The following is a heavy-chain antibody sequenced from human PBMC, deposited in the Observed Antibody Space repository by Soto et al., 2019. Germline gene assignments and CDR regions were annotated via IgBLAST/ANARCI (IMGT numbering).Heavy chain of an antibody. CDR1: GYSFTSYW. D-gene: IGHD6-13*01. CDR3: ARLSRSSWYQRANYFDY. CDR2: IYPGDSDT. V-gene: IGHV5-51*01. Sequence: SGESLKIFCKGSGYSFTSYWIGWVRQMPGKGLEWMGIIYPGDSDTRYSPSFQGQVTISADKSISTAYLQWSSLKASDTAMYYCARLSRSSWYQRANYFDYWGQGTLVTVSS. J-gene: IGHJ4*02.